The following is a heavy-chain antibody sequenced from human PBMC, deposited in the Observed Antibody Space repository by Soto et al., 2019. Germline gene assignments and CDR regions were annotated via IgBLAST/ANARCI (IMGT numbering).Heavy chain of an antibody. CDR1: VFTFNNYA. Sequence: PGWSLRLSCASSVFTFNNYAMNWVRQAPGKGLEWVSHINGNGGETWYADSVKGRFAISRDNSKNTLYVQMSSLRAEDTAVYYCAKRLRDGLSSPFDYWGQGTLVTVSS. CDR2: INGNGGET. V-gene: IGHV3-23*01. CDR3: AKRLRDGLSSPFDY. J-gene: IGHJ4*02. D-gene: IGHD3-22*01.